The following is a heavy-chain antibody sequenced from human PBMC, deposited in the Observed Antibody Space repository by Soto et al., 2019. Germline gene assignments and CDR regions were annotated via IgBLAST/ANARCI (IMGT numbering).Heavy chain of an antibody. J-gene: IGHJ4*02. CDR1: GGSIRSYY. CDR2: IFYSGST. CDR3: ARGAADTAMVDS. V-gene: IGHV4-59*01. Sequence: PSETLSLTCTVSGGSIRSYYWTWIRQPPGKGLEWLGYIFYSGSTFYNPSLKSQVTISIHTSKSQFSLQLTSVTAADTAVYYCARGAADTAMVDSWGQGTLVTVSS. D-gene: IGHD5-18*01.